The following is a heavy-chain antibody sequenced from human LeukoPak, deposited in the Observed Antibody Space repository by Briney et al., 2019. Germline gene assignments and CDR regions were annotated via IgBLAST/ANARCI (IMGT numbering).Heavy chain of an antibody. D-gene: IGHD3-22*01. CDR3: ARGTYYYDSSGSLYFDY. J-gene: IGHJ4*02. CDR2: IYSGGST. Sequence: GGSLRLSCAASGFTVSSNYMNWVRQAPGKGLEWVSVIYSGGSTYYADSVKGRFTISRDNSKNTLYLQMNSLRAEDTAVYYCARGTYYYDSSGSLYFDYWGQGTLVTVSS. CDR1: GFTVSSNY. V-gene: IGHV3-53*01.